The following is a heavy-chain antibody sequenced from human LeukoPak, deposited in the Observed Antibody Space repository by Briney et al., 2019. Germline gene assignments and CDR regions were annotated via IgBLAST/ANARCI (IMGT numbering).Heavy chain of an antibody. V-gene: IGHV3-21*01. Sequence: GGSLRLSCAASGFTFSSYSMNWVRQAPGKGLEWVSSISSSSSYIYYADSVKGRFTISRDNARNSLYLQMNSLRAEDTAVYYCARGADTGYSSDSWGQGTLVTVSS. J-gene: IGHJ5*02. CDR2: ISSSSSYI. CDR1: GFTFSSYS. D-gene: IGHD6-19*01. CDR3: ARGADTGYSSDS.